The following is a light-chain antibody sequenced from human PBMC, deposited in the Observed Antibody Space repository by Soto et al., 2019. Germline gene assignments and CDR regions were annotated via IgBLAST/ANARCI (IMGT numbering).Light chain of an antibody. CDR3: CSYAGSYTHWF. J-gene: IGLJ3*02. CDR2: DVS. CDR1: SSDVGGYNY. V-gene: IGLV2-11*01. Sequence: QSALTQPRSVSGSPGQSVTISCTGTSSDVGGYNYVSWYQQHPGKAPKLMIYDVSKRPSGVPDRFSGSKSGNTASLTISGFRAEDEADYYCCSYAGSYTHWFFGGGTKVTFL.